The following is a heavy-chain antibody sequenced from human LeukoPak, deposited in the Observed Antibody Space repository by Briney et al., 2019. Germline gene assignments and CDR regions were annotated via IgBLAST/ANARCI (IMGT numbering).Heavy chain of an antibody. D-gene: IGHD3-9*01. CDR3: ARGGLRYFDYENGFDI. V-gene: IGHV1-18*01. Sequence: ASVKVSCKASGYSFFNYGISWVRQAPGQGLEWMGWISGYNGNANYAQKFQGRVTMTKDTSTTTAYMELRSLRSDDTAVYYCARGGLRYFDYENGFDIWGQGTLVTVSS. CDR2: ISGYNGNA. CDR1: GYSFFNYG. J-gene: IGHJ3*02.